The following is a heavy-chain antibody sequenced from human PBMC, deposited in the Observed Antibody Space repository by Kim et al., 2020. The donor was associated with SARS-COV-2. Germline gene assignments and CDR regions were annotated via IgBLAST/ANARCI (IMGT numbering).Heavy chain of an antibody. Sequence: SQTLSLTCAISGDSVSSNSAAWNWIRQSPSRGLEWLGRTYYRSKWYNDYAVSVKSRITINPDTSKNQFSLQLNSVTPEDTAVYYGVCSGTTSENWFDPWGQGTLVTVSS. J-gene: IGHJ5*02. V-gene: IGHV6-1*01. CDR1: GDSVSSNSAA. CDR2: TYYRSKWYN. D-gene: IGHD6-13*01. CDR3: VCSGTTSENWFDP.